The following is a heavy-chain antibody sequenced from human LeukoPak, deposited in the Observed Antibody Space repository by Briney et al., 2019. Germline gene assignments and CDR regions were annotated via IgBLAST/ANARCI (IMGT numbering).Heavy chain of an antibody. CDR1: GYTFTGYY. Sequence: ASVKGSCKASGYTFTGYYMHWVRQAPGQGLEWMGWINPNSGGTNYAQKFQGRVTMTRDTSISTAYMELSRLRSDDTAVYYCARSAINYGTGSYPFDYWGQGSLVTVAS. V-gene: IGHV1-2*02. J-gene: IGHJ4*02. CDR2: INPNSGGT. CDR3: ARSAINYGTGSYPFDY. D-gene: IGHD3-10*01.